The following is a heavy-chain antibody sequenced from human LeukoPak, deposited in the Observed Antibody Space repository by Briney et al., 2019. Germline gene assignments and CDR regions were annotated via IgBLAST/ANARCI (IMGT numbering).Heavy chain of an antibody. CDR3: AKGSGIFGVVIGVYYYMDV. D-gene: IGHD3-3*01. Sequence: PGRSLRLSCAASGFTFDDYAMHWVRQAPGKGLEWVSGISWNSGRINYADSVKGRFTISRDNAKNSLYLQMNSLRAEDMALYYCAKGSGIFGVVIGVYYYMDVWGKGTTVTVSS. J-gene: IGHJ6*03. CDR1: GFTFDDYA. CDR2: ISWNSGRI. V-gene: IGHV3-9*03.